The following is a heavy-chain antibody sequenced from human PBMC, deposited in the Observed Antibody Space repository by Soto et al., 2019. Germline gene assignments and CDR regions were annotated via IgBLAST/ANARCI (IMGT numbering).Heavy chain of an antibody. Sequence: TGGSLRLSCAASGFTFSSYGMHWVRQAPGKGLEWVAVISYDGSNKYYADSVKGRFTISRDDSKNTLYLQMNSLRAEDTAVYYCAKDIVVVPAQGRDYYYYYGMDVWGQGTTVTVSS. CDR2: ISYDGSNK. D-gene: IGHD2-2*01. J-gene: IGHJ6*02. CDR3: AKDIVVVPAQGRDYYYYYGMDV. V-gene: IGHV3-30*18. CDR1: GFTFSSYG.